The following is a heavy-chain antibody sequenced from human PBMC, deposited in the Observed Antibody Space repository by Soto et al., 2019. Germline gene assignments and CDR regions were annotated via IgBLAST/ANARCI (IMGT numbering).Heavy chain of an antibody. CDR3: ARAGWGSGYYVDYYYYMDV. J-gene: IGHJ6*03. Sequence: SETLSLTCTVSGGSISSYYWSWIRQPPGKGLEWIGYIYYSGSTNYNPSLKGRVTISVDMSKNQFSLKLGSVTAADTAVDYCARAGWGSGYYVDYYYYMDVWGKGTTVTVSS. CDR1: GGSISSYY. D-gene: IGHD3-3*01. CDR2: IYYSGST. V-gene: IGHV4-59*01.